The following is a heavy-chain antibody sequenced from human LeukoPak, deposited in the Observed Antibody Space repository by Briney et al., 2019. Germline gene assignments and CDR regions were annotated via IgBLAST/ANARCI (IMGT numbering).Heavy chain of an antibody. CDR1: GFTFSSYG. Sequence: PGGSLRLSCAASGFTFSSYGMHWVRQAPGKGLEWVAFIRYDGSNKYYADSVKGRFTISRDNSKNTLYLQMSSLRAEDTAVYYCAKDGHYYGSGSYFDYWGQGTLVTVSS. J-gene: IGHJ4*02. D-gene: IGHD3-10*01. V-gene: IGHV3-30*02. CDR3: AKDGHYYGSGSYFDY. CDR2: IRYDGSNK.